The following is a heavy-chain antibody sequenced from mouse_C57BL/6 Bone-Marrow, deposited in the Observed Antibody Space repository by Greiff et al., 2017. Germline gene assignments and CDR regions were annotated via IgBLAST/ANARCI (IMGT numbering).Heavy chain of an antibody. CDR3: ARSGVRGFDY. CDR2: LNSDGGRT. Sequence: EVNLVESGGGLVQPGESLKLSCESNEYEFPSHDMSWVRKTPEKRLELVAALNSDGGRTYYPDTMERRFIISRDHTKQTLYLQMSSLRSEDTALYYCARSGVRGFDYWGQGTTLTVSS. J-gene: IGHJ2*01. D-gene: IGHD1-3*01. V-gene: IGHV5-2*01. CDR1: EYEFPSHD.